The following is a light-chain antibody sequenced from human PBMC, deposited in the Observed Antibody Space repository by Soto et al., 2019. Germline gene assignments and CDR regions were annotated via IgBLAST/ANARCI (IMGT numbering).Light chain of an antibody. CDR3: QSYDKSLSGTV. V-gene: IGLV2-11*01. CDR2: DVS. Sequence: QSALTQPRSVSGSPGQSVTISCTGTSSDVGGYNFVSWYQQHPGKVPKLMIYDVSQRPSGVPDRFSGSKSGTSGSLAIIGLQAEDEADYYCQSYDKSLSGTVFGGGTKLTVL. CDR1: SSDVGGYNF. J-gene: IGLJ2*01.